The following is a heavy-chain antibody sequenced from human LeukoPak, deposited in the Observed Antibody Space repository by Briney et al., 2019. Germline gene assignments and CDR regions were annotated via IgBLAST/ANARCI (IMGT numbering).Heavy chain of an antibody. CDR1: GFTVSSNY. CDR3: AREGYNSAFDI. D-gene: IGHD5-24*01. J-gene: IGHJ3*02. V-gene: IGHV3-53*01. Sequence: GGSLRLSCAASGFTVSSNYVTWVRQAPGKGLEWVSFIYSAGSTYYADSVKGRFTISRDNSKNTLYLQMNSLRAEDTAVYYCAREGYNSAFDIWGQGTMVTVSS. CDR2: IYSAGST.